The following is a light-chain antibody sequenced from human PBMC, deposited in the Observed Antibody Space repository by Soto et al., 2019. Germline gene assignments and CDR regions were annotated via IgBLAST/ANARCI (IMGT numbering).Light chain of an antibody. CDR2: DVS. CDR3: QQYNTFWT. V-gene: IGKV1-5*01. CDR1: QTISRW. Sequence: DIQMSQTPSSLSAXXXXXXXXXXRASQTISRWLAWYQQKPGKAPKHLIYDVSSLESGVPSRFSGSGSGTEFTLTISSLQPDDSATYYCQQYNTFWTFGQGTKVDI. J-gene: IGKJ1*01.